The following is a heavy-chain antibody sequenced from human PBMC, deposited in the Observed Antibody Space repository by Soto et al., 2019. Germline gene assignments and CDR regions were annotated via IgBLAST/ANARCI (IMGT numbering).Heavy chain of an antibody. CDR1: GGSFSGYH. CDR2: VTPSGTT. V-gene: IGHV4-34*01. CDR3: ARSKYYYDSTGYYSFYFDY. D-gene: IGHD3-22*01. J-gene: IGHJ4*02. Sequence: QVQLQQWGAGLLKPSETLSLTCGVSGGSFSGYHWTWIRQAPGEGLEWIGEVTPSGTTNYSPSLKIRVTISVDSSKNQFSLRLTSVTAADTAMYYCARSKYYYDSTGYYSFYFDYWGQGTLVTVSS.